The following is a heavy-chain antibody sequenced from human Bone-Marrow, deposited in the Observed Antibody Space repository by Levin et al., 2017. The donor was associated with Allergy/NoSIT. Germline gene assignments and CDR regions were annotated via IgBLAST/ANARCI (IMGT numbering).Heavy chain of an antibody. J-gene: IGHJ4*02. CDR2: IHDSGST. CDR3: ARVYTGNDKIDY. D-gene: IGHD1-20*01. Sequence: MTSETLSLTCSVSGDSISTYYWGWIRQPPGKGLEWIGYIHDSGSTNYNPSLKSRVSISVDTSKNQLSLKLTSVTAADTALYDCARVYTGNDKIDYWGQGTLVTVSS. V-gene: IGHV4-59*01. CDR1: GDSISTYY.